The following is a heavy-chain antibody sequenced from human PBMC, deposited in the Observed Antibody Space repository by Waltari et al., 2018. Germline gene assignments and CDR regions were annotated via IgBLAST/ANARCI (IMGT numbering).Heavy chain of an antibody. Sequence: QLQLQESGPGLVKPSETLSLTCTVSGGSISSSSYYWGWIRQPPGKGLEWIGYIYYSGSTTYNPSLKSRVTISVDTSKNQFSLKLSSVTAADTAVYYCARGFGNDILTGFDYWGQGTLVTVSS. D-gene: IGHD3-9*01. V-gene: IGHV4-61*05. J-gene: IGHJ4*02. CDR3: ARGFGNDILTGFDY. CDR2: IYYSGST. CDR1: GGSISSSSYY.